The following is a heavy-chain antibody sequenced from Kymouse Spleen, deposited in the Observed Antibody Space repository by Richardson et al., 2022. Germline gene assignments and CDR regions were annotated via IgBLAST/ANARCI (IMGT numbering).Heavy chain of an antibody. Sequence: QVQLVESGGGVVQPGRSLRLSCAASGFTFSSYGMHWVRQAPGKGLEWVAVISYDGSNKYYADSVKGRFTISRDNSKNTLYLQMNSLRAEDTAVYYCAKLGAHDYWGQGTLVTVSS. D-gene: IGHD1-26*01. CDR1: GFTFSSYG. V-gene: IGHV3-30*18. J-gene: IGHJ4*02. CDR3: AKLGAHDY. CDR2: ISYDGSNK.